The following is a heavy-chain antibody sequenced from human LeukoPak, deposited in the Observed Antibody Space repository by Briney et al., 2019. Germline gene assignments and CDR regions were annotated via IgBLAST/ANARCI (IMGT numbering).Heavy chain of an antibody. D-gene: IGHD2-2*01. CDR3: AKDRGRRIVVVPATKWGTFDY. Sequence: GGSLRLSCAASGFTFSSYWMSWVRQAPGKGLEWVANIKKDGSEKYYVDSVKGRFTISRDNAKTSLYLQMNSLRAEDTAVYYCAKDRGRRIVVVPATKWGTFDYWGQGTLVTVSS. J-gene: IGHJ4*02. CDR2: IKKDGSEK. V-gene: IGHV3-7*01. CDR1: GFTFSSYW.